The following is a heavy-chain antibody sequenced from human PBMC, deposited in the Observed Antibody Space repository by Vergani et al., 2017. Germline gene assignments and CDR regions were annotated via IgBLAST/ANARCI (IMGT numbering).Heavy chain of an antibody. Sequence: EVQLVESGGGLVKPGGSLRLSCAASGFTFSSYSMNWVRQAPGKGLEWVSPISSSSSYIYYADSVKGRFTISRDNAKNSLYLQMNSLRAEDTAVYYCARVFDYDFCSSYYLYYYYYMDVWRKGTTVIVSS. J-gene: IGHJ6*03. CDR2: ISSSSSYI. CDR1: GFTFSSYS. V-gene: IGHV3-21*01. D-gene: IGHD3-3*01. CDR3: ARVFDYDFCSSYYLYYYYYMDV.